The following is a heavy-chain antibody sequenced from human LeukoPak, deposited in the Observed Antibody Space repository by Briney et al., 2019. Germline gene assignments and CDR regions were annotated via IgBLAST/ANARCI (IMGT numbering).Heavy chain of an antibody. Sequence: SLKVSCKAAGGTFSSYAISWVRQAPGQGLEWMGGIIPIFGTANYAQKFQGRVTITTDESTSTAYMELSSLRSEDTAVYYCARNYYGSGSYYGYWGQGTLVTVSS. CDR2: IIPIFGTA. J-gene: IGHJ4*02. CDR3: ARNYYGSGSYYGY. D-gene: IGHD3-10*01. CDR1: GGTFSSYA. V-gene: IGHV1-69*05.